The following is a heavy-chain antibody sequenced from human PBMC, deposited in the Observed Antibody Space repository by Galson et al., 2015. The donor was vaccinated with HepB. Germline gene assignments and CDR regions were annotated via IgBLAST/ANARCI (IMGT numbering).Heavy chain of an antibody. Sequence: SLRLSCAASGFICSGYAMSWVRQAPGKALEWVSTISVNGDTTYYADSVKGRFTISRDNSKNTLNLQMNSLRADDTAVYYCATLIGSRAIWGQGTMVTVSS. CDR2: ISVNGDTT. CDR1: GFICSGYA. D-gene: IGHD3-22*01. CDR3: ATLIGSRAI. V-gene: IGHV3-23*01. J-gene: IGHJ3*02.